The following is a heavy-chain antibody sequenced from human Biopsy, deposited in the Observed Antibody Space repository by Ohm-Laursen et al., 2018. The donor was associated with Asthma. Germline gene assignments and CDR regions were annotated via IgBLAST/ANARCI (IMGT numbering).Heavy chain of an antibody. J-gene: IGHJ5*02. CDR2: IYWDDVK. D-gene: IGHD6-6*01. CDR3: AHQYSSLRGWAFDP. V-gene: IGHV2-5*02. Sequence: TPTLTLTSTISGFSLSTRGVGVGWIRQPPVKALEWLALIYWDDVKLYSPSLKGRLTITNDTSKNQVVLTMTNMDPVDTATYYCAHQYSSLRGWAFDPWGQGTLVTVSS. CDR1: GFSLSTRGVG.